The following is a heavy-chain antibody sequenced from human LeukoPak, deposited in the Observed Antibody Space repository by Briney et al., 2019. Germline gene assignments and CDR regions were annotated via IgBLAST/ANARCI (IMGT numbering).Heavy chain of an antibody. CDR2: INHSGST. D-gene: IGHD3-22*01. Sequence: SETLSLTCAVYGGSFSGYYWSWIRQPPGKGLEWIGEINHSGSTNYNPSLKSRVTISVDTSKNQFSLKLSSVTAADTAVYYCARGVSRYFSSGCRFTYYFDYWGQGTLVTVSS. J-gene: IGHJ4*02. V-gene: IGHV4-34*01. CDR1: GGSFSGYY. CDR3: ARGVSRYFSSGCRFTYYFDY.